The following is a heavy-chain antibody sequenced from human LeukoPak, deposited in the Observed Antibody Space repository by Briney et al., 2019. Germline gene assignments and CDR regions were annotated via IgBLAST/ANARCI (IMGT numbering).Heavy chain of an antibody. V-gene: IGHV1-69*04. CDR3: ASQLPYSSGWYSPLDY. J-gene: IGHJ4*02. CDR1: VGTFSSYA. D-gene: IGHD6-19*01. Sequence: SVKVSCKASVGTFSSYAISWVRQAPGQGLEWMGRIIPILGIANYAQKFQGRVTTTADKSTSTAYMELSSLRSEDTAVYYCASQLPYSSGWYSPLDYWGQGTLVTVSS. CDR2: IIPILGIA.